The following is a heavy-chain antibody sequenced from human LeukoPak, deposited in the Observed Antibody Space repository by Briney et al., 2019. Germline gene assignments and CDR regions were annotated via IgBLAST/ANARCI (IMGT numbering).Heavy chain of an antibody. CDR1: GFMFDDYG. V-gene: IGHV3-15*01. CDR2: MQSKTDGGAK. CDR3: TTLSSRTKNDY. Sequence: SGGSLRLSCAASGFMFDDYGMSWVRQAPGKGLEWVGRMQSKTDGGAKDYAAPVKGRFTISRDDSKNTLYLQMDSLKTKDTAVYYCTTLSSRTKNDYWGQGTLVTVSS. D-gene: IGHD3-16*01. J-gene: IGHJ4*02.